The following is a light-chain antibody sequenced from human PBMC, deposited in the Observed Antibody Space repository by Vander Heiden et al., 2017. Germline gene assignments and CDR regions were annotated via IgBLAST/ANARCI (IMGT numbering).Light chain of an antibody. V-gene: IGKV1-39*01. J-gene: IGKJ2*01. CDR1: QSISSY. CDR3: QQGYSTPPT. CDR2: AAS. Sequence: DIQMTQSPSSLSASVGDRVTTTCRASQSISSYLNWYQQKPGKAPKLLIYAASSLQSGVPSRFSGSGSGTDFTLTISSLQPEDFATYYCQQGYSTPPTFGQGTKLEIK.